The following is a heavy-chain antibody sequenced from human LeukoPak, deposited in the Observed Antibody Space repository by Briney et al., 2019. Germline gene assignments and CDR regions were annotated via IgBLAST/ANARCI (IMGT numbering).Heavy chain of an antibody. CDR1: GSTFSSYG. CDR3: AKHYDSSGYGVSC. J-gene: IGHJ4*02. D-gene: IGHD3-22*01. Sequence: GGSLRLSCAASGSTFSSYGMHWVRQAPGKGLEWVAVISYDGSNKYYADSVKGRFTISRDNSKNTLYLQMNSLRAEDTAVYYCAKHYDSSGYGVSCWGQGTLVTVSS. V-gene: IGHV3-30*18. CDR2: ISYDGSNK.